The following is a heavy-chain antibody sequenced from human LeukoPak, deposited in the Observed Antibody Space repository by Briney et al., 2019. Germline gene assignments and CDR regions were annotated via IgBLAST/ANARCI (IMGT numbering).Heavy chain of an antibody. V-gene: IGHV3-53*01. Sequence: HPGGSLRLSCAASGFTVSTNYMSWVRQAPGKKLEWVSDIYSDGSTFYADSVKGRFTISRDNSKNTLYLQMNSLRAEDTAVYYCAKGGAWIQSEFDYWGQGTLVTVSS. D-gene: IGHD5-18*01. CDR3: AKGGAWIQSEFDY. CDR2: IYSDGST. J-gene: IGHJ4*02. CDR1: GFTVSTNY.